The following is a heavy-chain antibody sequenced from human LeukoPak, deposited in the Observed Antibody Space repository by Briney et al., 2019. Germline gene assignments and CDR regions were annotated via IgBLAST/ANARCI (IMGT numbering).Heavy chain of an antibody. V-gene: IGHV3-21*01. CDR3: ARDRIVGATFDY. Sequence: PGGSLRLSCAASGFTFSSYSMNWVRQAPGKGLEWVSSISSSSSYIYYADSVKGRFTISGDNAKNSLYLQMNSLRAEDTAVYYCARDRIVGATFDYWGQGTLVTVSS. CDR1: GFTFSSYS. CDR2: ISSSSSYI. D-gene: IGHD1-26*01. J-gene: IGHJ4*02.